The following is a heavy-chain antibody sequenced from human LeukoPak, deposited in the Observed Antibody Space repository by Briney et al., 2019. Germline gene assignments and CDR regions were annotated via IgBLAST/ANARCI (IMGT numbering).Heavy chain of an antibody. CDR2: IYYSGST. Sequence: PSETLSPTCTVSGGSVSSGSYYWSWIRQPPGKGLEWIGYIYYSGSTNYNPSLKSRVTISVDTSKNQFSLKLSSVTAADTAVYYCARDLNDDAFDIWGQGTMVTVSS. J-gene: IGHJ3*02. V-gene: IGHV4-61*01. CDR1: GGSVSSGSYY. CDR3: ARDLNDDAFDI.